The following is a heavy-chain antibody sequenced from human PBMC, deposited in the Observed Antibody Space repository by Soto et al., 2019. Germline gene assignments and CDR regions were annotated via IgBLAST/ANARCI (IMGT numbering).Heavy chain of an antibody. CDR3: ARDYCSGGSCSVYGMDV. V-gene: IGHV4-39*01. D-gene: IGHD2-15*01. CDR1: GGSISSSSSY. J-gene: IGHJ6*02. Sequence: QLQLQESGQGLVKPSETLSLTCTVPGGSISSSSSYWGWIRQPPGKGLEWIGSIYYSGSTYYNPSLKSRVTISVDTSKNQFSLKLSSVTAADTAVYYCARDYCSGGSCSVYGMDVWGQGTTVTVSS. CDR2: IYYSGST.